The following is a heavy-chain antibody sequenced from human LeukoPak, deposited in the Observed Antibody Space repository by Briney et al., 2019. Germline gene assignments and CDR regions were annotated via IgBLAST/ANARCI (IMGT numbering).Heavy chain of an antibody. Sequence: GGSLRLSCAASGFTFSTYDFHWVRQTTGKGLEWVSATGTAGDTWYTGSVKGRFTISRENAKSSMYLQMNSLRVGDTAVYYCARQNRNGFDYWGQGTLVTVSS. J-gene: IGHJ4*02. D-gene: IGHD2-8*01. CDR1: GFTFSTYD. CDR3: ARQNRNGFDY. V-gene: IGHV3-13*01. CDR2: TGTAGDT.